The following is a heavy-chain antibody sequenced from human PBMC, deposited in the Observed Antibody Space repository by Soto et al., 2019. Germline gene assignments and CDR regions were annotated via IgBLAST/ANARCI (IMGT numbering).Heavy chain of an antibody. CDR2: ISSSSSYA. D-gene: IGHD3-10*01. Sequence: QVQLVESGGGLVKPGGSLRLSCAASGFTFSDYYMSWIRQAPGKGLEWVSYISSSSSYANYADSVKGRFTISRDNAKNSLYLQINSLRAEDTAVYYCARGPITYWYFDLWGRGTLVTVSS. CDR1: GFTFSDYY. CDR3: ARGPITYWYFDL. V-gene: IGHV3-11*05. J-gene: IGHJ2*01.